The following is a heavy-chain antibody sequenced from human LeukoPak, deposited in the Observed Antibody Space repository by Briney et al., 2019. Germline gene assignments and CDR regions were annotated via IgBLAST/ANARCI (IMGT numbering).Heavy chain of an antibody. V-gene: IGHV3-7*04. CDR2: IKEDGSET. J-gene: IGHJ4*02. Sequence: GSLRLSCVTSAFAVRSNWMNWVRPGPGKGLELVASIKEDGSETYYVDSVKGRFTISRDNAKNSLYLQMNSLRAEDTAVYYCARDLHPRYYLPDYWGQGTLVTVSS. D-gene: IGHD1-26*01. CDR1: AFAVRSNW. CDR3: ARDLHPRYYLPDY.